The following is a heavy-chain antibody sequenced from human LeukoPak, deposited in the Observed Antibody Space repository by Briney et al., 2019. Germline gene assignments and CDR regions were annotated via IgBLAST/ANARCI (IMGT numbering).Heavy chain of an antibody. Sequence: ASVKVSCKASGYTFTGYYMHWVRQAPGQGLEWMGWINPNSGGTNYAQKFQGWVTMTRDTSISTAYMELSRLRSDDTAVYYCARAPYYYDSSGYYSPLGYWGQGTLVTVSS. CDR1: GYTFTGYY. V-gene: IGHV1-2*04. CDR3: ARAPYYYDSSGYYSPLGY. CDR2: INPNSGGT. D-gene: IGHD3-22*01. J-gene: IGHJ4*02.